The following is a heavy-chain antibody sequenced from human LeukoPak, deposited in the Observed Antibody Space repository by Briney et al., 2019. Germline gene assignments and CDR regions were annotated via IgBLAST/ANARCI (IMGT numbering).Heavy chain of an antibody. CDR2: IKPDGGDQ. V-gene: IGHV3-7*01. J-gene: IGHJ4*02. CDR3: ARAKRYYYDSRAPAAY. CDR1: GLAFSDYW. Sequence: LPGGSLRLSCAASGLAFSDYWMSWVRQAPGKGLEWVANIKPDGGDQNYVDSVKGRFTISRDNAKNSLYLQMNSLRAEDTAVYYCARAKRYYYDSRAPAAYWGQGTLVTVSS. D-gene: IGHD3-22*01.